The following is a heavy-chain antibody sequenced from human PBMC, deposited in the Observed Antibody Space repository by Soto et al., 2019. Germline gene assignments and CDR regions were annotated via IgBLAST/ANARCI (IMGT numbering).Heavy chain of an antibody. J-gene: IGHJ4*02. CDR1: GYTFTGYY. CDR2: INPNSGMT. D-gene: IGHD3-22*01. Sequence: GASVKVSCKASGYTFTGYYLHWVRQAPGQDLEWMGWINPNSGMTNSAQKFQGRVTMTRDTSITTAYMELSRLNSDDTAVYYCARGGYFDSSNYLAYWGLGTLVTVSS. CDR3: ARGGYFDSSNYLAY. V-gene: IGHV1-2*02.